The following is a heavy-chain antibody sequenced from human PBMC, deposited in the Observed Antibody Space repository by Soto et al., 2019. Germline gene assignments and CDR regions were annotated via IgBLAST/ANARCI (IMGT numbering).Heavy chain of an antibody. Sequence: EVHLLESGGGFVQPWGSLRRSCVASGFNFSTYAMNWVRQAPGKWLDWVSSIGGSGENTYYADSVKGRFTISRDNSKNTLYLQRSSLRDEDTALYYSEKGVRGVGTLAYWGQGTLVTVSS. CDR3: EKGVRGVGTLAY. J-gene: IGHJ4*02. CDR1: GFNFSTYA. D-gene: IGHD1-1*01. CDR2: IGGSGENT. V-gene: IGHV3-23*01.